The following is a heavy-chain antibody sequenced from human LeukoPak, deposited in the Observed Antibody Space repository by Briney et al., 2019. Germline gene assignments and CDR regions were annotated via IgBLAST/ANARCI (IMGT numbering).Heavy chain of an antibody. CDR2: IYSGGST. Sequence: GGSLRLSCAASGFTFSSFAMGWVRQAPGKGLGWVSVIYSGGSTYYADSVKGRFTISRDNSKNTLYLQMNSLRAEDTAVYYCASRMITFGGVIVTDYWGQGTLVTVSS. CDR3: ASRMITFGGVIVTDY. J-gene: IGHJ4*02. V-gene: IGHV3-66*01. CDR1: GFTFSSFA. D-gene: IGHD3-16*02.